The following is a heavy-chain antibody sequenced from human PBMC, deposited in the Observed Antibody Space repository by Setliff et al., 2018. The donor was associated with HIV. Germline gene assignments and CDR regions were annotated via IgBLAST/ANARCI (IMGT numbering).Heavy chain of an antibody. V-gene: IGHV4-34*01. D-gene: IGHD6-6*01. CDR2: INHSGNT. Sequence: SETLSLTCAVYGGSFSGYYWSWIRQPPGKGLEWIGEINHSGNTNYNPSLKSRLIISVDTSKKQFSLKRRSVTAADTAVYYCARVPPEYSSSSQAFDIWGQGTKVTVSS. J-gene: IGHJ3*02. CDR3: ARVPPEYSSSSQAFDI. CDR1: GGSFSGYY.